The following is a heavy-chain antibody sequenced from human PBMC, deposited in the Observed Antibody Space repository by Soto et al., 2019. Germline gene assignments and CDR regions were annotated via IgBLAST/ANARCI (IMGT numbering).Heavy chain of an antibody. V-gene: IGHV1-2*04. D-gene: IGHD2-15*01. CDR2: INLNSGGT. CDR3: ARGAATYYFDY. Sequence: SGQVSFKASEYTFTAYYMDWVRQAPGQGLEWMGRINLNSGGTKYAQKFQGWVTLTRDTSSNTAYMEVSRLRSDDTAVYYCARGAATYYFDYWGQGTLVTVS. J-gene: IGHJ4*02. CDR1: EYTFTAYY.